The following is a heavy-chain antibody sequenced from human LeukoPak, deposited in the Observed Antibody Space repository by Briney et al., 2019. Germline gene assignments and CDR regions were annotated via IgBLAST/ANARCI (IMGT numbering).Heavy chain of an antibody. CDR3: ARVGDILTGYYPLFDY. D-gene: IGHD3-9*01. J-gene: IGHJ4*02. CDR2: ISPNSGGT. V-gene: IGHV1-2*02. Sequence: GASVKVSCKASGYTFTDYYIHWVRQAPGQGLEWMGWISPNSGGTNYAQKFQGRVTMTRDTSISTAYMELSRLRSDDTAVYYCARVGDILTGYYPLFDYWGQGTLVTVSS. CDR1: GYTFTDYY.